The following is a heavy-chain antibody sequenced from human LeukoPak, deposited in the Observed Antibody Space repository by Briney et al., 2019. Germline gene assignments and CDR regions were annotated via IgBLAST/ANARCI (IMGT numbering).Heavy chain of an antibody. CDR3: ARDKYCSDTNCYGTSFEY. V-gene: IGHV3-48*02. J-gene: IGHJ4*02. Sequence: PGGSLRLSCAASGFTFSSYSMNWVRQAPGKGLEWVSYIISSSSRIYYADSVKGRFIVSRDNAKNSLFLQMNSLSDEDTAVYYCARDKYCSDTNCYGTSFEYWGQGTLVTVSS. CDR1: GFTFSSYS. D-gene: IGHD2-2*01. CDR2: IISSSSRI.